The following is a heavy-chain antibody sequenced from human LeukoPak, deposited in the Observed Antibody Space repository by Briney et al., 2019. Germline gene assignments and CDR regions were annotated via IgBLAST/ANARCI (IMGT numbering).Heavy chain of an antibody. Sequence: GRSLRLSCAASGFTFSSYAMHWVRQAPGKGLEWVAVISYDGSNKYYADSVKGRFTISRDNSKNTLYLQMNSLRAEDTAVYYCARGYRGAPLYGMDVWGQGTTVTVSS. J-gene: IGHJ6*02. CDR2: ISYDGSNK. CDR3: ARGYRGAPLYGMDV. D-gene: IGHD4-23*01. V-gene: IGHV3-30*04. CDR1: GFTFSSYA.